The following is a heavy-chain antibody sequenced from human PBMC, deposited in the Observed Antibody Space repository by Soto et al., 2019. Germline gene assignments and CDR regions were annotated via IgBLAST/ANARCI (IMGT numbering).Heavy chain of an antibody. V-gene: IGHV3-23*01. J-gene: IGHJ4*02. CDR2: ISISGDTT. Sequence: GGSLRLSCAASGFIFSRYGMNWVRQAPGKGLEWVSSISISGDTTYYADSVKGRFTISRDNSKNTLYLQMNSLRAEDPAVYYCATGSYYYGSVSYSPYDSCGLGTLVTVSS. D-gene: IGHD3-10*01. CDR1: GFIFSRYG. CDR3: ATGSYYYGSVSYSPYDS.